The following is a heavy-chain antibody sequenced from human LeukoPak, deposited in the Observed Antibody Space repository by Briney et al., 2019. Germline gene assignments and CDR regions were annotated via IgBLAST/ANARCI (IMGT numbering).Heavy chain of an antibody. D-gene: IGHD6-19*01. Sequence: PSETLSLTCTVSGGSISSYYWSWIRQPPGKGLEWIGYIYYSGSAKYNPSLKSRVTISADTSRNQFSLRVTPVTAADTAVYYCARTTHPDAKQWPFSDYWGQGILVTVSS. J-gene: IGHJ4*02. CDR1: GGSISSYY. V-gene: IGHV4-59*01. CDR2: IYYSGSA. CDR3: ARTTHPDAKQWPFSDY.